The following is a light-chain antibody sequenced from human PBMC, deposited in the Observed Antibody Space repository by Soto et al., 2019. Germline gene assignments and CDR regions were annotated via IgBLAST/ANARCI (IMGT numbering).Light chain of an antibody. CDR1: QSVSSSY. CDR2: GAS. J-gene: IGKJ1*01. CDR3: QQYGSSPGT. V-gene: IGKV3-20*01. Sequence: EIVLTQSPGTLSLSPWERGTLXVKASQSVSSSYLAWYQQKPGQAPRLLIYGASSRATGIPDRFSGSGSGTDFTLTISRLEPEDFAVYYCQQYGSSPGTFGQGTKVDIK.